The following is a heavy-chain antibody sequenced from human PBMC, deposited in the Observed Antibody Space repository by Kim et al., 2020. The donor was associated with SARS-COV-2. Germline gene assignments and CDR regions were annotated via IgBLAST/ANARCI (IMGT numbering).Heavy chain of an antibody. CDR2: ISYDGSNE. D-gene: IGHD5-12*01. V-gene: IGHV3-30*03. CDR3: ATGGYVGFDS. J-gene: IGHJ4*02. Sequence: GGSLRLSCAASGFTFRNYGMHWVRQAPGKRLEWVTAISYDGSNEYYADSVKGRFTMSRDTSKNILYLHMNSLRPVDTAVYYCATGGYVGFDSCGQGTLAT. CDR1: GFTFRNYG.